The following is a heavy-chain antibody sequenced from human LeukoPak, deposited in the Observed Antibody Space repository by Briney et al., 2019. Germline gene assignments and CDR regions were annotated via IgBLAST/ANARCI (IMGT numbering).Heavy chain of an antibody. J-gene: IGHJ4*02. Sequence: ASVKVSCKASGYTFTSYYIHWVRQAPGQGLEWMGIINPSGGRTSYAQKFQGRVTMTRDTSTSTVYMELSSLRSEDTAVYYCARPYYDILTGYFDGYYFDYWGQGTLVTVSS. CDR2: INPSGGRT. CDR1: GYTFTSYY. V-gene: IGHV1-46*01. CDR3: ARPYYDILTGYFDGYYFDY. D-gene: IGHD3-9*01.